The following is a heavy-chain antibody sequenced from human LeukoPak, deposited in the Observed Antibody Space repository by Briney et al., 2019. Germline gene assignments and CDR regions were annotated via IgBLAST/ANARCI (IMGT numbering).Heavy chain of an antibody. CDR3: ARGGRHYYDSSAPGGFDP. J-gene: IGHJ5*02. D-gene: IGHD3-22*01. Sequence: SETLSLTCTVSGGSISSGDYYWSWIRQPPGKGLEWIGEINHSGSTNYNPSLKSRVIISVDTSKNQFSLKLSSVTAADTAVYYCARGGRHYYDSSAPGGFDPWGQGTLVTVSS. CDR1: GGSISSGDYY. V-gene: IGHV4-39*07. CDR2: INHSGST.